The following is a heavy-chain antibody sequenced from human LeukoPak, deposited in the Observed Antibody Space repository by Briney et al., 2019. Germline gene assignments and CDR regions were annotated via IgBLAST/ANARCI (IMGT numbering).Heavy chain of an antibody. CDR3: VRLKSGNYYHFDY. CDR2: ISGSGSTI. J-gene: IGHJ4*02. V-gene: IGHV3-48*03. D-gene: IGHD1-26*01. Sequence: GGSLRLSCAASGFIFSSYEMNWVRQAPGKGLEWVSYISGSGSTIYYEDSVKGRFTVSRDNAKNSLYLQMNSLRAEDTAIYYCVRLKSGNYYHFDYWGQGTLVTVSS. CDR1: GFIFSSYE.